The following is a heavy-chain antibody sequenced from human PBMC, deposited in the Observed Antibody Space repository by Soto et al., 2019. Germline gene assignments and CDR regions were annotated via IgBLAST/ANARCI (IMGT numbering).Heavy chain of an antibody. CDR1: GYSISSGYY. V-gene: IGHV4-38-2*01. Sequence: SETLSLTCAVSGYSISSGYYWGWIRQPPGKGLEWIGSIYHSGSTYYNPSLKSRVTISVDTSKNQFSLKLSSVTAADTAVYYCARRSYYASSGYPNWFDPWCQGILVTCSA. D-gene: IGHD3-22*01. CDR2: IYHSGST. J-gene: IGHJ5*02. CDR3: ARRSYYASSGYPNWFDP.